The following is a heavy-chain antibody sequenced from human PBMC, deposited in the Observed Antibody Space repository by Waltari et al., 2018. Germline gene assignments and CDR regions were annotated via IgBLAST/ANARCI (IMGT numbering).Heavy chain of an antibody. J-gene: IGHJ2*01. V-gene: IGHV4-38-2*01. CDR3: ARHPEQLVGYWYFDL. Sequence: QVQLQESGPGLVKPSETLSLTCEVSGYSISSGFYWGWIRQPPGKGLEWIGSIYHSGSTNQNPSLKSRLTISLDTSKNQFSLKLSSVTAADTAVFYCARHPEQLVGYWYFDLWGRGTLVTVSS. D-gene: IGHD6-6*01. CDR2: IYHSGST. CDR1: GYSISSGFY.